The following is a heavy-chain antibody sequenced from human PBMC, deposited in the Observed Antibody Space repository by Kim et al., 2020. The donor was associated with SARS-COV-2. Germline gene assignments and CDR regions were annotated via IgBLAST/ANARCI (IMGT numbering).Heavy chain of an antibody. D-gene: IGHD3-22*01. CDR3: ARDRAGYYYDSSGSDDAFDI. CDR2: INAGNGNT. J-gene: IGHJ3*02. CDR1: GYTFTSYA. V-gene: IGHV1-3*01. Sequence: ASVKVSCKASGYTFTSYAMHWVRQAPGQRLEWMGWINAGNGNTKYSQKFQGRVTITRDTSASTAYMELSSLRSEDTAVYYCARDRAGYYYDSSGSDDAFDIWGQGTMVTVSS.